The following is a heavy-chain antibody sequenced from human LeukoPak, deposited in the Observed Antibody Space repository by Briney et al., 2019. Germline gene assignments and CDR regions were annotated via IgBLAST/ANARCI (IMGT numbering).Heavy chain of an antibody. D-gene: IGHD6-6*01. CDR2: IYYSGST. Sequence: SQTLSLTCTVYGGSISSGGYYWSWNRQHPGKGLEWIGYIYYSGSTYYNPSLKSRVTISVDTSKNQFSLKLSSVTAADTAVYYCARGESSSSPVGDYWGQGTLVTVSS. CDR3: ARGESSSSPVGDY. J-gene: IGHJ4*02. V-gene: IGHV4-31*03. CDR1: GGSISSGGYY.